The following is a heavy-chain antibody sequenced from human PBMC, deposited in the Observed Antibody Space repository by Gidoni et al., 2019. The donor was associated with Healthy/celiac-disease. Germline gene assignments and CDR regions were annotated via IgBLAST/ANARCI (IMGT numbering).Heavy chain of an antibody. CDR1: GCSLSSGGYY. CDR2: IYYSGST. Sequence: QVQLQESGPGLVKPSQTLSLTCTVPGCSLSSGGYYWSWIRQHPGKGLEWIGYIYYSGSTYYNPSLKSRVTISVDTSKNQFSLKLSSVTAADTAVYYCARGGDYYDSSGYYDYWGQGTLVTVSS. J-gene: IGHJ4*02. CDR3: ARGGDYYDSSGYYDY. D-gene: IGHD3-22*01. V-gene: IGHV4-31*03.